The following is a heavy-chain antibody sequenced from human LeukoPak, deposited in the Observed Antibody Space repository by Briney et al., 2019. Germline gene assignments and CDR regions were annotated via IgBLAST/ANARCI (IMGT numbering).Heavy chain of an antibody. CDR1: GFTFSSYS. Sequence: GGSLRLSCAASGFTFSSYSMNWVRQAPGKGLEWVSSISSSSSYIYYADSVKGRFTISRDNAKNSLYLQMNSLRAEDTAVYYCASTGYSSSWYGVAFDYWGHGALVTVSS. CDR2: ISSSSSYI. V-gene: IGHV3-21*01. CDR3: ASTGYSSSWYGVAFDY. J-gene: IGHJ4*01. D-gene: IGHD6-13*01.